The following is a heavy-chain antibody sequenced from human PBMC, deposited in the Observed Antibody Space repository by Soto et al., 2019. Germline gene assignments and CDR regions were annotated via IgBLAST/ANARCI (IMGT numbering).Heavy chain of an antibody. CDR3: ARESGGATATLDYYYFYMDV. Sequence: QVQLVQSGAEVRKPGASVTVSCRSSGDSFNDYYIHWERQAPGQGFEWMGWINPNGGVTKYAQKFQGGVSMTRDTSIRTVYMQLSRLKSDDTAVYYCARESGGATATLDYYYFYMDVWGTGTTVTVSS. D-gene: IGHD5-12*01. CDR1: GDSFNDYY. J-gene: IGHJ6*03. CDR2: INPNGGVT. V-gene: IGHV1-2*02.